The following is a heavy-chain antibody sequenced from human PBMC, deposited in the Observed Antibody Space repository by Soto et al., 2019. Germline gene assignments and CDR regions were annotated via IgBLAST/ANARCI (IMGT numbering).Heavy chain of an antibody. Sequence: QVQLVQSGAEVKKPGASVKVSCKASGYTFTSYDVNWVRLAPGQGLEWMGWMNPNSGSTDHAQKFQGRVTMTMNISISTAYMELSSLRSEDTAGYYWASRVGATSVDFDYWGQGTLVTVSS. J-gene: IGHJ4*02. CDR3: ASRVGATSVDFDY. D-gene: IGHD1-26*01. CDR2: MNPNSGST. CDR1: GYTFTSYD. V-gene: IGHV1-8*01.